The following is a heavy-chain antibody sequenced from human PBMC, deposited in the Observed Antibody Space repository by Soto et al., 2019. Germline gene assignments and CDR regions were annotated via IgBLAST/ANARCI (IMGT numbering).Heavy chain of an antibody. J-gene: IGHJ5*02. CDR1: GDSINNSHW. Sequence: QVQLQESGPGLVQPSGTLSLTCAVSGDSINNSHWWSWVRQTPGKGLEWIGETYHSETTNYNPSLKTRVTISIYKSKNQFSLKMNSVTAADTAVYYCAREVNSSPARGPNWFDPWGQGTLVTVSS. CDR3: AREVNSSPARGPNWFDP. CDR2: TYHSETT. V-gene: IGHV4-4*02. D-gene: IGHD6-13*01.